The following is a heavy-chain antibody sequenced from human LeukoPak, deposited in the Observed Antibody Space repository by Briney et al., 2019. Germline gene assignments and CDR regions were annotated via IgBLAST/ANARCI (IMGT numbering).Heavy chain of an antibody. Sequence: PSETLSLTCAVYGGSFSGYYWSWIRQPPGKGLEWIGEINHSGSTNYNPSLKSRVTISVDTSKNQFSLKLSSVTAADTAVYYCARGPQKDIVVVVAATPFDYWAREPWSPSPQ. CDR3: ARGPQKDIVVVVAATPFDY. D-gene: IGHD2-15*01. V-gene: IGHV4-34*01. CDR2: INHSGST. J-gene: IGHJ4*02. CDR1: GGSFSGYY.